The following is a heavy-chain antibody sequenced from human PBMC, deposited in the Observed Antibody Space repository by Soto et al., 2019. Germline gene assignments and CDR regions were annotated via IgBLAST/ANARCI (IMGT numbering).Heavy chain of an antibody. CDR2: VDPSDSYT. Sequence: ESLKIYSKGFGYSFTTSWMSWVCQMPRTGLAWMGRVDPSDSYTNYSPSLQGHVTTSADKSITTAYLQLRSLKASDTAMYYCARQGAAHSPHNWHAPRAQGTPVPVSS. V-gene: IGHV5-10-1*01. CDR3: ARQGAAHSPHNWHAP. J-gene: IGHJ5*02. CDR1: GYSFTTSW. D-gene: IGHD6-6*01.